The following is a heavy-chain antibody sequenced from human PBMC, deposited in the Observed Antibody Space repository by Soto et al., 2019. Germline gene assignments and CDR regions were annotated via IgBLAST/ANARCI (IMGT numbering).Heavy chain of an antibody. J-gene: IGHJ4*02. Sequence: RGSLRLSCAASGFTFSSYAMHWVRQAPGKGLEWVAVISYDGSNKCYADSVKGRFTISRDNSKNTLYLQMNSLRAEDTAVYYCARVKTSGGRNGDYWYYFDFRDQGTLLTVSS. CDR2: ISYDGSNK. CDR3: ARVKTSGGRNGDYWYYFDF. D-gene: IGHD4-17*01. V-gene: IGHV3-30-3*01. CDR1: GFTFSSYA.